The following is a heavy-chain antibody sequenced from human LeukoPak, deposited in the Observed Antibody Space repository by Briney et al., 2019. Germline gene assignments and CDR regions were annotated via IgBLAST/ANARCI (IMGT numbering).Heavy chain of an antibody. CDR3: ARDERGYYNSSGFFGAIDY. CDR1: GFTFNSYA. Sequence: GKSLRLSCAASGFTFNSYAMHWVRQAPGKGLEWVAFIWYDGSNKYYADSVRGRFTMPRDNSKNTLDLQMNSLRAEDTAVYYCARDERGYYNSSGFFGAIDYWGQGTLVTVSS. CDR2: IWYDGSNK. J-gene: IGHJ4*02. D-gene: IGHD3-22*01. V-gene: IGHV3-33*01.